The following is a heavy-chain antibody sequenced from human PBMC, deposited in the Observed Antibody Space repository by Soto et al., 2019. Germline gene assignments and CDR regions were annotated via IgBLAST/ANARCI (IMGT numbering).Heavy chain of an antibody. Sequence: GASVKVSCKASGGTFSSYAISWVRQAPGQGLEWMGGIIPIFGTANYAQKFQGRVTITADESTSTAYMELSSLRSEDTAVYYCAGRDYSVYYFDYWGQGTLVTVSS. CDR1: GGTFSSYA. V-gene: IGHV1-69*13. J-gene: IGHJ4*02. CDR3: AGRDYSVYYFDY. CDR2: IIPIFGTA. D-gene: IGHD4-4*01.